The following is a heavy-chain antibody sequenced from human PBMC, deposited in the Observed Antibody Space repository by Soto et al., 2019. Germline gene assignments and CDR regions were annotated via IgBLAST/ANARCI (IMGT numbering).Heavy chain of an antibody. CDR3: AKNKDEYHLPWAPEGFDP. J-gene: IGHJ5*02. D-gene: IGHD2-2*01. CDR1: GFDFSSHG. CDR2: INGDGRNV. Sequence: EEQLLESGGGLVHIGASLRLSCVASGFDFSSHGMGWVRRAPGKGLEWVSGINGDGRNVYYADSVKGRFTVSRDNSENTLGLLMSSLRAEDTAVYYCAKNKDEYHLPWAPEGFDPWGQGTLVTVSS. V-gene: IGHV3-23*01.